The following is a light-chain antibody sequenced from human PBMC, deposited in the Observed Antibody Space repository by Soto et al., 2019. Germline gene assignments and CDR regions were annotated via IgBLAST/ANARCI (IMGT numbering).Light chain of an antibody. V-gene: IGKV3-15*01. Sequence: EIVMTQSPATLSVSPGERATLSCRASQSVSSNLAWYQQNPGQAPRLLFYGASTRATGIPARFSGSGSGTDFTLTISSLQSEDFAVYYCQQSNNWPYTFGQGTKLEIK. J-gene: IGKJ2*01. CDR1: QSVSSN. CDR2: GAS. CDR3: QQSNNWPYT.